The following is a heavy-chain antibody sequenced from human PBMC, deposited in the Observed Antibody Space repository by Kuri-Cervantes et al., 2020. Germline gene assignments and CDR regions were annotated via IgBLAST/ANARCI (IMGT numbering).Heavy chain of an antibody. CDR3: ARGQSRTITIIATYYFDY. D-gene: IGHD3-9*01. CDR2: IWYDGSNK. J-gene: IGHJ4*02. CDR1: GFTFSSYG. V-gene: IGHV3-33*01. Sequence: GGSLRLSCAASGFTFSSYGMHWVRQAPGKGLEWVAVIWYDGSNKYCADSVKGRFTISRDNSKNTLYLQMNSLRAEDTAVYYCARGQSRTITIIATYYFDYWGQGTPVTVSS.